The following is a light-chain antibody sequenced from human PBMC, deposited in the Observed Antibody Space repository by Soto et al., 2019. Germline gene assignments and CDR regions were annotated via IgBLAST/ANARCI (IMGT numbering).Light chain of an antibody. V-gene: IGLV2-8*01. CDR1: SSDVGAYNY. CDR3: TSYAGTYSFFYV. J-gene: IGLJ1*01. Sequence: SVLTQPPPPPGAPGQSVTISCPGTSSDVGAYNYVSWYQQLPGKAPKLIIYEVSKRPSGVPDRFSGSKSGNTASLTVSGLQAEDEADYYCTSYAGTYSFFYVFGTGTRSPS. CDR2: EVS.